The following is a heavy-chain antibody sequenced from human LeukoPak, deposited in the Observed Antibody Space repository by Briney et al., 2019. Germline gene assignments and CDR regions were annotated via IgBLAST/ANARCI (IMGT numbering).Heavy chain of an antibody. CDR3: ERGLRLPSRSTPAVPHV. CDR2: INHSGTT. V-gene: IGHV4-34*01. Sequence: SETLSLTCSVYSGSFSNYFWSWIRQPPGKGLEWIGEINHSGTTNYNPSLKSRVTISVDTSKNQFSLRLSSVTAADTAIYHCERGLRLPSRSTPAVPHVWSKGTTVTVSA. D-gene: IGHD6-19*01. CDR1: SGSFSNYF. J-gene: IGHJ6*04.